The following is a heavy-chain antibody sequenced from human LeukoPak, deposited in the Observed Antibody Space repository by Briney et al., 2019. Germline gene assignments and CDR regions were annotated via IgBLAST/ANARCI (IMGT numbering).Heavy chain of an antibody. CDR1: GFTFSSYW. Sequence: PGGSLRLSCAASGFTFSSYWMSWVRQAPGKGLEWVANVKQDGSEKYYVDSVEGRFTISRDNAKNSLYLQMNSLRAEDTAVYYCARDRLDSEFDYWGQGTLVTVSS. V-gene: IGHV3-7*03. CDR3: ARDRLDSEFDY. CDR2: VKQDGSEK. J-gene: IGHJ4*02. D-gene: IGHD2-2*03.